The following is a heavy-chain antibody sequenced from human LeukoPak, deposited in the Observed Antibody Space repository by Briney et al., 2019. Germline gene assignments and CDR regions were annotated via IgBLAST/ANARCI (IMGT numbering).Heavy chain of an antibody. CDR3: YGIAAAGNWFDP. Sequence: SETLSLTCAVYGGAFSGYYWSWIRQPPGKGLEWIGEINHSGSTNYNPSLKSRVTISVDTSKNQFSLKLSSVTAADTAVYYCYGIAAAGNWFDPWGQGTLVTVSS. CDR1: GGAFSGYY. CDR2: INHSGST. V-gene: IGHV4-34*01. J-gene: IGHJ5*02. D-gene: IGHD6-13*01.